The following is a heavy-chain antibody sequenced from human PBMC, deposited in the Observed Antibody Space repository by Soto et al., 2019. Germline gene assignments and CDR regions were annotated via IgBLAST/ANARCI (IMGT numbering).Heavy chain of an antibody. Sequence: SETLSLTCAVSGGSISNGGYSWSWIRQPPGKGLEWIGYIYHSGSTYYNPSLKSRVTISVDRSKNQFSLKLSSVTAADTAVYYCARVIADMAGGYYYGMDVWGQGTMVTVSS. CDR2: IYHSGST. CDR1: GGSISNGGYS. CDR3: ARVIADMAGGYYYGMDV. J-gene: IGHJ6*02. V-gene: IGHV4-30-2*01. D-gene: IGHD6-13*01.